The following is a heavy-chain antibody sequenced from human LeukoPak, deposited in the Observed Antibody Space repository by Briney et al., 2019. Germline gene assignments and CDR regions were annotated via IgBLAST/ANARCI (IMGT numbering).Heavy chain of an antibody. CDR2: ISDDSSYT. J-gene: IGHJ4*02. CDR1: GFIFSRTA. Sequence: GSLRLSCGASGFIFSRTAMTWVRQAPGKGLEWVSIISDDSSYTYYGNSVKGRFRISRDNSKSAVYLQMNSLTAEDTALYYCAKGFYSGYGCDYLDFWGQGTRVTVSS. V-gene: IGHV3-23*01. CDR3: AKGFYSGYGCDYLDF. D-gene: IGHD5-12*01.